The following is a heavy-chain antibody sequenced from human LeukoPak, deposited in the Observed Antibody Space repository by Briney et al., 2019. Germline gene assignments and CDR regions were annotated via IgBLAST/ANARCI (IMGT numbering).Heavy chain of an antibody. CDR2: IYYSGST. CDR1: GGSIRSYY. D-gene: IGHD3-16*02. V-gene: IGHV4-59*01. J-gene: IGHJ4*02. Sequence: SETLSLTCTVSGGSIRSYYWSWIRQPPAKGLEWIGYIYYSGSTNYNPSLKSRVTISVNTSKNQFSLKLSSVTAADTAVYYCAREAYDYVWGSYRYTDYWGQGTLVTVSS. CDR3: AREAYDYVWGSYRYTDY.